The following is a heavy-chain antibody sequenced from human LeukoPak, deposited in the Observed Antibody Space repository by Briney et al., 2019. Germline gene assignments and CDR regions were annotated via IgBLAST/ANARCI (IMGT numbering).Heavy chain of an antibody. CDR3: ARDGGLLPDN. CDR1: GFPFSTYA. J-gene: IGHJ4*02. Sequence: GRTLRLSCAASGFPFSTYAMHWVRQPPGKGLVWITRISPDGNSRGYADSVKGRFIISRDSATNTLSLQMNSLTADDTAVYYCARDGGLLPDNWGKGTLVTVSS. V-gene: IGHV3-74*01. D-gene: IGHD2-21*02. CDR2: ISPDGNSR.